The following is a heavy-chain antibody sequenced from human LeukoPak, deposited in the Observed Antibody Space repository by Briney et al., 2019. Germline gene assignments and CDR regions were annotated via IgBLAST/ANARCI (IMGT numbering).Heavy chain of an antibody. CDR3: ARGPSFRYFDWLLPDYYFDY. V-gene: IGHV1-8*03. CDR1: GYTFTSYD. J-gene: IGHJ4*02. Sequence: GASVKVSCKASGYTFTSYDINWVRQATGQGLEWMGWMNPNSGNTGYAQKFQGRVTITRNTSISTAYMELSSLRSEDTAVYYCARGPSFRYFDWLLPDYYFDYWGQGTLVTVSS. D-gene: IGHD3-9*01. CDR2: MNPNSGNT.